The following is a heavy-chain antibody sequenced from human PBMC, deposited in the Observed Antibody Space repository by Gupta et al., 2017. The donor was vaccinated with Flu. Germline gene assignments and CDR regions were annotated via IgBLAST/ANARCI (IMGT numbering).Heavy chain of an antibody. V-gene: IGHV4-34*01. D-gene: IGHD3-10*01. CDR1: GGSFSGYY. CDR2: INHSGST. CDR3: ARAAIWFGVSRPFDY. Sequence: QVQLQQWGAGLLKPSETLSLTCAVYGGSFSGYYWSWIRQPPGKGLEWIGEINHSGSTNYNPSLKSRVTISVDTSKNQFSLKLSSVTAADTAVYYCARAAIWFGVSRPFDYWGQGTLVTVSS. J-gene: IGHJ4*02.